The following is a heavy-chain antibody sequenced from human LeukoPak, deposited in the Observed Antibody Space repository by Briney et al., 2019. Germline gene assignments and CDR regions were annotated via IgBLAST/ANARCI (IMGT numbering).Heavy chain of an antibody. Sequence: SETLSLTCTVSGASISGYYWSWIRQSPGNGLGWIGYFYHSGSTNYNPSLKSRVTISVDTSNSQFSLRLTSVTAADTAVYYCARTLRGSEGGAFDPWGQGTLVTVSS. V-gene: IGHV4-59*01. J-gene: IGHJ5*02. CDR1: GASISGYY. CDR2: FYHSGST. CDR3: ARTLRGSEGGAFDP. D-gene: IGHD3-10*01.